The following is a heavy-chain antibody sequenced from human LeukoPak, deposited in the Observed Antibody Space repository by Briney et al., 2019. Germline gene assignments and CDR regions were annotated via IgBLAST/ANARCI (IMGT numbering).Heavy chain of an antibody. J-gene: IGHJ4*02. V-gene: IGHV1-46*01. CDR3: ARDGWVSSSWYAIDY. CDR2: INPSGGST. D-gene: IGHD6-13*01. CDR1: GYTFTSYG. Sequence: ASVKVSCKASGYTFTSYGISWVRQAPGQGLEWMGIINPSGGSTSYAQKFQGRVTMTRDTSTSTVYMELSSLRSEDTAVYYCARDGWVSSSWYAIDYWGQGTLVTVSS.